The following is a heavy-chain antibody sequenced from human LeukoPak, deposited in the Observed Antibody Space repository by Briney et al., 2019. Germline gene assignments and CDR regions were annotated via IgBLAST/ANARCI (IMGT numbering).Heavy chain of an antibody. V-gene: IGHV3-30*04. D-gene: IGHD1-26*01. Sequence: GRSLRLSCAASGFTFNNYAMHWVRQAPGKGLEWVAVISYDGRNEYYADSVKGRFTISRDNSKNTLYLQMHSLRAEDTAVYYCARDHVTGYSGSFEDYWGQGTLVTVSS. CDR2: ISYDGRNE. J-gene: IGHJ4*02. CDR1: GFTFNNYA. CDR3: ARDHVTGYSGSFEDY.